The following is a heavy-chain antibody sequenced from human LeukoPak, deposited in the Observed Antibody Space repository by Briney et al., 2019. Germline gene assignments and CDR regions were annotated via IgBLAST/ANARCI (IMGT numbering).Heavy chain of an antibody. CDR1: GGSISSGSYY. CDR2: IYTSGST. V-gene: IGHV4-61*02. J-gene: IGHJ4*02. CDR3: ARGPSLLRFGEPFDY. D-gene: IGHD3-10*01. Sequence: SETLSLTCTVSGGSISSGSYYWSWIRQPAGKGLEWIGRIYTSGSTNYNPSLKSRVTISVDTSKNQFSLKLSSVTAADTAVYYCARGPSLLRFGEPFDYWGQGTLVTVSS.